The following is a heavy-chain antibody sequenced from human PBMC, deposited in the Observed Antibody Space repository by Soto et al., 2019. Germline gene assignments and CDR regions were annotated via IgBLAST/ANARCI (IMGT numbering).Heavy chain of an antibody. D-gene: IGHD3-10*02. V-gene: IGHV1-69*08. J-gene: IGHJ5*02. CDR3: ARDFHYDLSGEANH. CDR2: ITPILGTA. CDR1: GGTFSSYT. Sequence: QVQLVQSGAEVKKPGSSVKVSCKASGGTFSSYTISWVRQAPGKGLEWMGKITPILGTANYAPKFQGRVTITADKSTSTAYMEMSSLRSEDTAVYYCARDFHYDLSGEANHWGQGTLVTVSS.